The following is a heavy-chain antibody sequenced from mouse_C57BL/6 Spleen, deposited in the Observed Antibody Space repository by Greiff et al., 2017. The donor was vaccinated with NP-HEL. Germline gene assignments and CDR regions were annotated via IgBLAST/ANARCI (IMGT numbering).Heavy chain of an antibody. CDR2: IYPGSGST. CDR1: GYTYTSYW. V-gene: IGHV1-55*01. CDR3: ARGEDYYAMDY. Sequence: QVQLQQPGAELVKPGASVKMSCKASGYTYTSYWITWVTQRPGQGLEWIGDIYPGSGSTNYNEKFKSKATLTVDTSSSTAYMQLSSLTSEDSAVYYCARGEDYYAMDYWGQGTSVTVSS. J-gene: IGHJ4*01.